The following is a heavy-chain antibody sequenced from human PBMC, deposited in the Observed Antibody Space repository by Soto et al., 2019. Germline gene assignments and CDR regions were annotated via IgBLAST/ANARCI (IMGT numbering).Heavy chain of an antibody. V-gene: IGHV1-69*12. CDR1: GGTFSSYA. Sequence: QVQLVQSGAEVKKPGSSVKVSCKASGGTFSSYAISWVRQAPGQGLEWMGGIIPIFGTANYAQKFQGRVTIPADESTSTAYMELSRLRSEDTAVYYCARELRDYDFWSGYGSGDSWFDPWGQGTLVTVSS. CDR3: ARELRDYDFWSGYGSGDSWFDP. J-gene: IGHJ5*02. D-gene: IGHD3-3*01. CDR2: IIPIFGTA.